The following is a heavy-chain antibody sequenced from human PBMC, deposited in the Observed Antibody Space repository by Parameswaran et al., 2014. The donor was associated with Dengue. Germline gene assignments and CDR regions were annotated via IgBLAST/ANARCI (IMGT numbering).Heavy chain of an antibody. CDR2: IYHSGST. Sequence: WIRQPPGKGLEWIGSIYHSGSTYYNPSLKSRVTISVDTSKNQFSLKLSSVTAADTAVYYCAGSIVVVPAAMFNWFDPWGQGTLVTVSS. J-gene: IGHJ5*02. V-gene: IGHV4-38-2*01. D-gene: IGHD2-2*01. CDR3: AGSIVVVPAAMFNWFDP.